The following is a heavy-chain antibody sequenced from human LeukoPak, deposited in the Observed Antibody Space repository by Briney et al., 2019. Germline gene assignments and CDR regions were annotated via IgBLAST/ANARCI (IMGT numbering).Heavy chain of an antibody. Sequence: PGGSLRLSCAASGFTFSNYWMTWARQAPGKGREGGANIKQDGIEKYYVDSVEGRFTVSRDNTKNSLFLQMHSLRAEDTAVYYCARGSSGYYCDHFQTWGQGSLVTVSS. J-gene: IGHJ1*01. V-gene: IGHV3-7*01. CDR1: GFTFSNYW. CDR3: ARGSSGYYCDHFQT. CDR2: IKQDGIEK. D-gene: IGHD3-22*01.